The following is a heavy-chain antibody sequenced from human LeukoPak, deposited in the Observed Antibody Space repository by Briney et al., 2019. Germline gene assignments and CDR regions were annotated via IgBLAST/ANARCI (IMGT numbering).Heavy chain of an antibody. Sequence: PGGSLRLSCAASGFTLSSYSMNWVRQAPGKGLEWVSGINWNGGSTGYADSVKGRFTISRDNAKNSLYLQMNSLRAEDTALYYCAREYYDILTGYGSRNWFDPWGQGTLVTVSS. CDR2: INWNGGST. CDR3: AREYYDILTGYGSRNWFDP. V-gene: IGHV3-20*04. J-gene: IGHJ5*02. D-gene: IGHD3-9*01. CDR1: GFTLSSYS.